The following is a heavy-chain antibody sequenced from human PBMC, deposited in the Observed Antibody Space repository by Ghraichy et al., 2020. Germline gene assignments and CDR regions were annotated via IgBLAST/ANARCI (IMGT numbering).Heavy chain of an antibody. CDR2: IYTSGST. V-gene: IGHV4-4*07. CDR3: ARGTRVLFSMDV. CDR1: GGSISSYY. Sequence: SETLSLTCTVSGGSISSYYWSWIRQPAGKGLEWIGRIYTSGSTNYNPSLKSRVTMSVDTSKNQFSLKLSSVTAADTAVYYCARGTRVLFSMDVWRQGTTVTVSS. D-gene: IGHD2-21*01. J-gene: IGHJ6*02.